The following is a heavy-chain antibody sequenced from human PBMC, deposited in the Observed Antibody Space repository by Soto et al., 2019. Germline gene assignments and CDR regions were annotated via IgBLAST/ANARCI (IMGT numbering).Heavy chain of an antibody. V-gene: IGHV1-18*01. CDR2: ISAYNGNT. Sequence: ASVKVSCKASGYAFTSYGISWVRQAPGQGLEWLAWISAYNGNTNYAQKFRDRVTVTTDTSTSTAYMGLRSLTSDDTAMYYCARDNDYVMGYWGQGTLVTVSS. D-gene: IGHD3-10*02. CDR3: ARDNDYVMGY. J-gene: IGHJ4*02. CDR1: GYAFTSYG.